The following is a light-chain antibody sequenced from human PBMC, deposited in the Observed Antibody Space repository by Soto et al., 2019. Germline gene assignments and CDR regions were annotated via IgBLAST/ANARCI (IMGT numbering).Light chain of an antibody. CDR2: RAS. Sequence: DIQMTQSPSTLSASVGDRVTITYRASQSISTYLAWFQLKPGKAPGLLIYRASSLESGVPSRFSGSGSGTEFTVTISNLQPDDFATYYCQQYDSYPYTFGQGTKLEIK. CDR3: QQYDSYPYT. CDR1: QSISTY. J-gene: IGKJ2*01. V-gene: IGKV1-5*03.